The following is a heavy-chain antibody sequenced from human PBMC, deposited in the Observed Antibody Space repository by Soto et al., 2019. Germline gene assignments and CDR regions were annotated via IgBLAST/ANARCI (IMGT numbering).Heavy chain of an antibody. J-gene: IGHJ4*02. D-gene: IGHD3-22*01. Sequence: QVQLVQSGAEVKKPGASVKVSCKASGYTFIIYGVSWVRQAPGQGLDWLGWISTYNGNTRYAERLQGRVTMTTDTTTNTAYMELRNLRSDDTAVYYCARGPTDYYDNSANHFLDYWGQGTLVTVSS. CDR3: ARGPTDYYDNSANHFLDY. CDR1: GYTFIIYG. V-gene: IGHV1-18*01. CDR2: ISTYNGNT.